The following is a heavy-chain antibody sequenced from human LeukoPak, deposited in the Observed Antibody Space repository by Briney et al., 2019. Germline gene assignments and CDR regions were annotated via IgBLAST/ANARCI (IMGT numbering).Heavy chain of an antibody. J-gene: IGHJ4*02. Sequence: GGALRLSCAASGFTFSSSGMHWVRQHPGEGLERVAFIRFDGSNKYYADSAKGRFTISRDDSKNTLYLQMNSLRAEDAAVYYCAKDYDFWSGYYSPTRGYFDYWGQGTLVTVSS. V-gene: IGHV3-30*02. D-gene: IGHD3-3*01. CDR1: GFTFSSSG. CDR3: AKDYDFWSGYYSPTRGYFDY. CDR2: IRFDGSNK.